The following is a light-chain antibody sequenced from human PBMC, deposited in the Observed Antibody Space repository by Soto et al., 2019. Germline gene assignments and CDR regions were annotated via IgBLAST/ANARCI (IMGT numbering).Light chain of an antibody. J-gene: IGLJ2*01. V-gene: IGLV3-1*01. CDR3: QAWDNNTVV. CDR1: KLGHKF. CDR2: QDN. Sequence: SYELTQPPSVSVSPGQTASITCSGDKLGHKFACWYQQKPGQSPVLVIYQDNKRPSGIPERFSGSNSGNTATLTISGTQAMDEADYYCQAWDNNTVVFGGGTKLTVL.